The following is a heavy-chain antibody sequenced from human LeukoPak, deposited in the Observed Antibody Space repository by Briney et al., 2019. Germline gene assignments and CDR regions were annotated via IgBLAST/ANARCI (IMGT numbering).Heavy chain of an antibody. CDR1: GFTFSSYA. D-gene: IGHD4-17*01. CDR2: LSGSGGSP. CDR3: AKGHVRYGDFDY. Sequence: PGGSLRLSCAASGFTFSSYAMSWVRQAPGKGLEWVSALSGSGGSPYYADSVKGRFTISRDNSKNTLYLQMNSLRVEDTAVYYCAKGHVRYGDFDYWGQGTLVTVSS. V-gene: IGHV3-23*01. J-gene: IGHJ4*02.